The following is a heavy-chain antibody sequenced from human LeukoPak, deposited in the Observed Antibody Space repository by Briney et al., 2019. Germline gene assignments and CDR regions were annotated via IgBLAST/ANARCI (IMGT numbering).Heavy chain of an antibody. CDR3: ARRRRRYYYDSSGYFPFDY. CDR2: INHSGST. D-gene: IGHD3-22*01. Sequence: PSETLSLTCAVYGGSFSGYYWSWIRQPPGKGREWIGEINHSGSTNYNPSLKSRVTISVDTSKNQFSLKLSSVTAADTAVYYCARRRRRYYYDSSGYFPFDYWGQGTLVTVSS. J-gene: IGHJ4*02. CDR1: GGSFSGYY. V-gene: IGHV4-34*01.